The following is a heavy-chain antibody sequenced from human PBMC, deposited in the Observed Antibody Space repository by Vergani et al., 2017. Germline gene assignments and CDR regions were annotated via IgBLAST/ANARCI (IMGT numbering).Heavy chain of an antibody. Sequence: QVQLVQSGAEVKKPGASVKVSCKASGYTFTDYYMHWVRQAPGQGLEWMGWINPNSGGTNYAQKFQGRVTMTRDTSISTAYMELSRLRSDDTAGYYCVGGDFWSGTPFDAFDIWGQGTMVTVSS. J-gene: IGHJ3*02. D-gene: IGHD3-3*01. CDR1: GYTFTDYY. V-gene: IGHV1-2*02. CDR2: INPNSGGT. CDR3: VGGDFWSGTPFDAFDI.